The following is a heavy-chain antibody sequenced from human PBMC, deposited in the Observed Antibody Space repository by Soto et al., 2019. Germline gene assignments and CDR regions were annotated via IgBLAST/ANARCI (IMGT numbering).Heavy chain of an antibody. CDR2: IYWDDDK. D-gene: IGHD5-18*01. V-gene: IGHV2-5*02. J-gene: IGHJ4*02. CDR3: AHLPWKQLWPRAPVVY. CDR1: GFSLSTSGVG. Sequence: QITLKESGPTLVKPTQTLTLTCTFSGFSLSTSGVGVGWIRQPPGKALEWLGIIYWDDDKHYSPSLKSRVTITKDTFKNQLVLTMTNMDPVDTATYYCAHLPWKQLWPRAPVVYRGQGTPVTVSS.